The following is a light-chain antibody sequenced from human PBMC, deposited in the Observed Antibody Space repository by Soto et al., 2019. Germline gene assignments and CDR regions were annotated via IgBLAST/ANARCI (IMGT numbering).Light chain of an antibody. J-gene: IGKJ3*01. CDR2: GAS. CDR1: QSISSSY. CDR3: QQYGSSLFT. V-gene: IGKV3-20*01. Sequence: IVLTQSPGTLSLSPGERATLSCRASQSISSSYLAWYQQKPVQAPRLLIYGASSRATGIPDRFSGSGSETDFTLTFSRLEPEDFAVYYCQQYGSSLFTFGPGTKVDIK.